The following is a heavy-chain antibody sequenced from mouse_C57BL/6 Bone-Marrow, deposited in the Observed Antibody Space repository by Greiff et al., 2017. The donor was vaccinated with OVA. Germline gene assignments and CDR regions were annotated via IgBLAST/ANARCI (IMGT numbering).Heavy chain of an antibody. D-gene: IGHD1-1*01. CDR2: IDPNSGGT. J-gene: IGHJ4*01. V-gene: IGHV1-72*01. CDR3: ASAYGSSSYYYAMDY. Sequence: QVQLQQPGAELVKPGASVKLSCKASGYTFTSYWMHWVKQRPGRGLEWIGRIDPNSGGTKYNEKFKSKATLTVDKPSSTAYMQLSSLTAEDSAVYYCASAYGSSSYYYAMDYWGQGTSVTVSS. CDR1: GYTFTSYW.